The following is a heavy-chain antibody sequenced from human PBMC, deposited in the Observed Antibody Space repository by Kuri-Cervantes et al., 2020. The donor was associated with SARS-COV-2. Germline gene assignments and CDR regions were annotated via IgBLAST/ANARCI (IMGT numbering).Heavy chain of an antibody. CDR1: GFTFTSSA. J-gene: IGHJ6*02. CDR2: IDVGSGNT. D-gene: IGHD1-26*01. CDR3: AASLLYRIYYYYGMDV. Sequence: SVKVSCKASGFTFTSSAVQWVRQARGQRLEWIGWIDVGSGNTNYAQKFQERVTITRDMSTSTAYMELSSLRSEDTAVYYCAASLLYRIYYYYGMDVWGQGTTVTVSS. V-gene: IGHV1-58*01.